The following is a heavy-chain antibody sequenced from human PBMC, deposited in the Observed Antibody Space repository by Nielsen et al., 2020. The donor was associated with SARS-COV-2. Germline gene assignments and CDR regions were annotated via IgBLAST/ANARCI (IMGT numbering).Heavy chain of an antibody. V-gene: IGHV3-49*04. CDR3: TSSSPYYYYGMDV. Sequence: GESLKISCSASGFTFGDYAMSWVRQAPGKGLEWVGFIRSKAYGGTTEKAASVKGRFTISRDDSKSIAYLQMNSLKTEDTAVYFCTSSSPYYYYGMDVCGQVTTVTVSS. J-gene: IGHJ6*02. CDR1: GFTFGDYA. CDR2: IRSKAYGGTT.